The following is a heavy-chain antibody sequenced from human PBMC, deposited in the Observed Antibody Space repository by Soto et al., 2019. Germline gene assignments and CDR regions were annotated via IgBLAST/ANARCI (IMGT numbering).Heavy chain of an antibody. Sequence: GGSLRLSCAASGFTFSSYVMHWVRQAPGKGLEWVALISYDGSNKQYGDSVKGRFTISRDNSKNTLYLQVNSLRAEDTAVYYCAREAPGWNPFDFWGQGTQVTVSA. V-gene: IGHV3-30*03. CDR3: AREAPGWNPFDF. D-gene: IGHD1-1*01. CDR1: GFTFSSYV. CDR2: ISYDGSNK. J-gene: IGHJ4*02.